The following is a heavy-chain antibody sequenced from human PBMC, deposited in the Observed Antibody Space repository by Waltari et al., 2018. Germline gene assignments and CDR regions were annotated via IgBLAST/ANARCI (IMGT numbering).Heavy chain of an antibody. CDR1: GFTFSSYE. J-gene: IGHJ3*02. CDR2: ISSSGSTI. D-gene: IGHD5-12*01. CDR3: VRGDRDGYKTNAFDI. V-gene: IGHV3-48*03. Sequence: EVQLVESGGGLVQPGGSLRLSCAASGFTFSSYEMNWVRQAPGKGLEWVSYISSSGSTIYYADSVKGRFTISRDNAKNSLYLQMNSLRAEDTAVYYCVRGDRDGYKTNAFDIWGQGTMVTVSS.